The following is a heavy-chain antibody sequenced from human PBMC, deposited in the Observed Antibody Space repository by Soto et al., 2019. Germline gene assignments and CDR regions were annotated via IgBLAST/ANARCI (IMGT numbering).Heavy chain of an antibody. Sequence: SETLSLTCTVSGGSISSSSYYWGWIRQHPGKGLEWIGSIYYRGSTYYNPSLKSRVTISVDTSKNQFSLKLSSVTAADTVVYYCARLAALGFSTNWFDPWGQGTLVTVSS. CDR1: GGSISSSSYY. J-gene: IGHJ5*02. CDR2: IYYRGST. CDR3: ARLAALGFSTNWFDP. D-gene: IGHD6-13*01. V-gene: IGHV4-39*01.